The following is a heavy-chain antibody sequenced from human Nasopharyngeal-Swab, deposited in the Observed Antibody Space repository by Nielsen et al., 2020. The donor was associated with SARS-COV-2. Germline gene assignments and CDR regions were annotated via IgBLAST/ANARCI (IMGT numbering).Heavy chain of an antibody. CDR3: ARDFGYPREFGESNFDY. D-gene: IGHD3-10*01. V-gene: IGHV3-33*01. Sequence: GESLKISCAASGFTFSSYGMHWVRQAPGKGLEWVAVIWYDGSNKYYADSVKGRFTISRGNSKNTLYLQMNSLRAEDTAVYYCARDFGYPREFGESNFDYWGQGTLVTVSS. J-gene: IGHJ4*02. CDR1: GFTFSSYG. CDR2: IWYDGSNK.